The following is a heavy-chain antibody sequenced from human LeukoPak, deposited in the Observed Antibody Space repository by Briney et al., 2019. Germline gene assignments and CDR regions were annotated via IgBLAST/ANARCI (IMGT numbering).Heavy chain of an antibody. V-gene: IGHV3-7*01. CDR3: ARGKYYYDSTGYYPGGDY. D-gene: IGHD3-22*01. CDR2: IKQDGSEK. CDR1: GFTFSSYW. Sequence: PGGSLRLSCAASGFTFSSYWMSWVRQAPGKGLEWVANIKQDGSEKYYVDSMKGRFTISRDNAKNSLYLQTNSLRAEDTAVYYCARGKYYYDSTGYYPGGDYWGQGTLVTVSS. J-gene: IGHJ4*02.